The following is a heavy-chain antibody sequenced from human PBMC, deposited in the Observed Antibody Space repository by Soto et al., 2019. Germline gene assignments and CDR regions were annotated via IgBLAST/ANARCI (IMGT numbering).Heavy chain of an antibody. V-gene: IGHV4-61*08. CDR2: IYYSGHT. J-gene: IGHJ6*02. Sequence: PSETLSLTCTVSGGSISSGGYYWSWIRQHPGKGLEWIGYIYYSGHTSYNPSLKRRVILSVDTSKNQVSLNLASVTAADTAVYYCATQGFGTLHGLVDVWGQGTTVTVSS. D-gene: IGHD1-7*01. CDR3: ATQGFGTLHGLVDV. CDR1: GGSISSGGYY.